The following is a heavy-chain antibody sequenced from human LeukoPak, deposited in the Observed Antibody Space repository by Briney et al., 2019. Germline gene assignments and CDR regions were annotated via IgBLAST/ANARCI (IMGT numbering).Heavy chain of an antibody. CDR1: GYTFTTHA. V-gene: IGHV7-4-1*02. CDR3: AREDNGSEGAFDI. J-gene: IGHJ3*02. Sequence: ASVKVSCKASGYTFTTHAMNWVRQAPGQGLEWMGWINTNTGNPTYAQGFTGFTGRFVFSLDTSVSTAYLQISSLKAEDTAVYYCAREDNGSEGAFDIWGQGTMVTVSS. CDR2: INTNTGNP. D-gene: IGHD1-26*01.